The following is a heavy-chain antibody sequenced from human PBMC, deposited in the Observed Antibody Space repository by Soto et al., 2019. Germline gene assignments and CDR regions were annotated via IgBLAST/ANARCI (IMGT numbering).Heavy chain of an antibody. V-gene: IGHV3-21*01. Sequence: GGSLRLSCAASGFTFSSYSMNWDRQAPGMGLEWVSSISSSSSYIYYADCVKGRFTISRDNAKNSLFLQMNILGAEDTYVYSCARDHGALAFTDVWGQGXTVTVYS. CDR2: ISSSSSYI. CDR1: GFTFSSYS. CDR3: ARDHGALAFTDV. D-gene: IGHD3-16*01. J-gene: IGHJ6*02.